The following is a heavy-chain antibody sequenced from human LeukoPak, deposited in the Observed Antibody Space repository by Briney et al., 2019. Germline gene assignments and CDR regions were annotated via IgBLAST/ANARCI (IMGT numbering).Heavy chain of an antibody. CDR2: LNPNTGDT. D-gene: IGHD1-1*01. CDR3: ARGRTTGRRVHD. J-gene: IGHJ4*02. Sequence: ASVKVSCKASEYTFNGYDIKWVRQAPGQGLEWMGWLNPNTGDTNYAQKFQGRVTMTGDTSISTAYMELSRLRSDDTAVYYCARGRTTGRRVHDWGQGTLVNVSS. CDR1: EYTFNGYD. V-gene: IGHV1-2*02.